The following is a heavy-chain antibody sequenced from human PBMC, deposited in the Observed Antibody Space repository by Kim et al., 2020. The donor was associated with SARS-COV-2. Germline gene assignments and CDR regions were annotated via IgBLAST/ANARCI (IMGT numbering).Heavy chain of an antibody. V-gene: IGHV3-23*01. J-gene: IGHJ4*02. D-gene: IGHD2-15*01. Sequence: GGSLRLSCATSGFVFTNFAMSWVRQRPGKGLEWVSAISESGESTYYADSVKGRFTISRDNAKSTLYVQLSSLRAEDTALYYCAKESRGARTGYSLDYWGQGTLVTVSS. CDR2: ISESGEST. CDR1: GFVFTNFA. CDR3: AKESRGARTGYSLDY.